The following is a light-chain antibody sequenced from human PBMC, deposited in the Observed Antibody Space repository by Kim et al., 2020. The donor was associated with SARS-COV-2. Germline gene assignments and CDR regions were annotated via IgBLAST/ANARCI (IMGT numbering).Light chain of an antibody. CDR1: QDISSS. CDR2: GTS. J-gene: IGKJ2*02. Sequence: DIQMTQSPSSLSAFVGNRVTITCRASQDISSSLAWYQQKPGKPPKLLLYGTSSLESGVPSRFSGSGSGPDYTLTIRSLQTEDFATYYCQQYHSAPCTFGQGTKLEIK. V-gene: IGKV1-NL1*01. CDR3: QQYHSAPCT.